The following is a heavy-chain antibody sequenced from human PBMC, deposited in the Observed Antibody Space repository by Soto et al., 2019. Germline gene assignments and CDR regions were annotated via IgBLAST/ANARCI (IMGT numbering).Heavy chain of an antibody. D-gene: IGHD6-19*01. CDR1: GFIFSNYG. CDR2: IWYDGSNK. J-gene: IGHJ6*02. CDR3: ARDDIPGRAVAIYGMDV. Sequence: GGSLRLSCAASGFIFSNYGMHWVRQAPGKGLEWVAVIWYDGSNKYYADSVKGRFTISRDNSKNTMFLQMNSLRAEDTAVYYCARDDIPGRAVAIYGMDVWGQGTTVTVSS. V-gene: IGHV3-33*01.